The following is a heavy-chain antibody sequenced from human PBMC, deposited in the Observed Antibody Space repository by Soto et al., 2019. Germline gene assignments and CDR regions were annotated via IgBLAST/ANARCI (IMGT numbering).Heavy chain of an antibody. D-gene: IGHD5-12*01. Sequence: AGGSLRLSCAASGFTFSNYGFHWVRQAPGKGLEWVAVIWYAGSKTYYVESVKGRLTIPRDNSKNTLYLQMNSLRAEDTAVYCGARDLGSTNYHLSDWGLGTLVTLSA. CDR1: GFTFSNYG. CDR2: IWYAGSKT. V-gene: IGHV3-33*01. J-gene: IGHJ4*02. CDR3: ARDLGSTNYHLSD.